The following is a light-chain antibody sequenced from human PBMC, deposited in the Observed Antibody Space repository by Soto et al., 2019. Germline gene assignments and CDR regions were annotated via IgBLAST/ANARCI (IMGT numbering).Light chain of an antibody. CDR3: QQSYSVPHT. Sequence: DIQMTQSPASLSASVGDSVTITCRASQNIFSFLGWYQHKPGKVPELLIYAASRLRSGVPSRFSGRGSGTDFALTINNLQPEDFATFYCQQSYSVPHTFGQGTKLEIK. CDR1: QNIFSF. J-gene: IGKJ2*01. V-gene: IGKV1-39*01. CDR2: AAS.